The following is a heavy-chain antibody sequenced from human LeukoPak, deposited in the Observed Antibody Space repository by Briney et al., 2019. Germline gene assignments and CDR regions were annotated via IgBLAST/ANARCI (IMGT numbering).Heavy chain of an antibody. CDR1: GGSFSGYY. CDR3: ARGGKAAADLFDY. J-gene: IGHJ4*02. D-gene: IGHD6-13*01. Sequence: SETLSLTCAVYGGSFSGYYWSWIRQPPGKGLEWIGEINHSGSTNYNPSLKSRVTISVDTSKNQFSLKLSSVTAADTAVYYCARGGKAAADLFDYWGQGALVTVSS. CDR2: INHSGST. V-gene: IGHV4-34*01.